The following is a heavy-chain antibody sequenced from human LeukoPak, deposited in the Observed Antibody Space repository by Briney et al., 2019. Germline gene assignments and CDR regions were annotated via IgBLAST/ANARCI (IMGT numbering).Heavy chain of an antibody. CDR1: GFTFDDYA. CDR3: ARSGSYQYYFDY. CDR2: ISWNSGSI. Sequence: GGSLRLSCAASGFTFDDYAMHWVRQAPGKGLEWVSGISWNSGSIGYADSVKGRFTISRDNAKSSLYLQMNSLRAEDTALYYCARSGSYQYYFDYWGQGTLVTVSS. D-gene: IGHD1-26*01. J-gene: IGHJ4*02. V-gene: IGHV3-9*01.